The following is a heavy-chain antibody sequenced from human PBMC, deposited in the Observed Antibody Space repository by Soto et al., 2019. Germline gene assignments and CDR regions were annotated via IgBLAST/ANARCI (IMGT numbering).Heavy chain of an antibody. D-gene: IGHD5-12*01. CDR1: GFILRSNG. CDR2: SSFDGTKT. CDR3: AKDRGYDYKNGLDV. J-gene: IGHJ6*02. V-gene: IGHV3-30*18. Sequence: QEHLVESGGGVVQPGESLRLSCAASGFILRSNGMHWVRQAPGKGLEWVAVSSFDGTKTYYADSVKGRFTISRDTPNNTLHLQMTSLRVGDTAIYYCAKDRGYDYKNGLDVWGQGTTVTVSS.